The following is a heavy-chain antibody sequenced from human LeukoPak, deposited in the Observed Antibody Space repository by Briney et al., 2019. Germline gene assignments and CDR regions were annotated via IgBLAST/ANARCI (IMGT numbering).Heavy chain of an antibody. V-gene: IGHV3-30*18. CDR1: GFTFSSYG. D-gene: IGHD3-10*01. Sequence: GRSLRLSCAASGFTFSSYGMHWVRQAPGKGLEWVAVISYDGSNKYYADSVKGRFTISRDNSKNTLYLQMNSLRAEDTAVYYCAKDSAFYYIDVWGKGTTVIISS. J-gene: IGHJ6*03. CDR3: AKDSAFYYIDV. CDR2: ISYDGSNK.